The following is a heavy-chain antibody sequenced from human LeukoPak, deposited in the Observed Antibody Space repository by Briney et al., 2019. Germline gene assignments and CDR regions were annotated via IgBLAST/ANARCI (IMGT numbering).Heavy chain of an antibody. CDR3: AQSSYGSGSRPKLFLYAFDI. D-gene: IGHD3-10*01. V-gene: IGHV3-48*04. CDR2: ISSSSSTI. Sequence: GGSLRLSCAASGFTFSSYSMNWVRQAPGKGLEWVSYISSSSSTIYYADSVKGRFTISRDNAKNSLYLQMNSLRAEDTAVYYCAQSSYGSGSRPKLFLYAFDIWGQGTMVTVSS. J-gene: IGHJ3*02. CDR1: GFTFSSYS.